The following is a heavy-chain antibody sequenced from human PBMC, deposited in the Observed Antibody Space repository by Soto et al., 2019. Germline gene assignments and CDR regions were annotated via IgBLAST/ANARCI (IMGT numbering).Heavy chain of an antibody. CDR3: AKDYPLLTMAPADY. Sequence: EVQLLESGGGLVQPGGSLRLSCAASGFTFSSYAMSWVRQAPGKGLEWVSAISGSGGSTNYADSVKGRFTISRDNSKNTLYLQMNSLRAVDTAVYYCAKDYPLLTMAPADYWGQGTLVTVSS. CDR2: ISGSGGST. J-gene: IGHJ4*02. V-gene: IGHV3-23*01. D-gene: IGHD3-10*01. CDR1: GFTFSSYA.